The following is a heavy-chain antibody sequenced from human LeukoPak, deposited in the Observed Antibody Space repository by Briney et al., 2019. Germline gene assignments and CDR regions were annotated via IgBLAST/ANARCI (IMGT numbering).Heavy chain of an antibody. Sequence: ASVKVSCKASGYTFNNYGISWVRQAPGQGLEWMGWINPNSGGTNYAQKFQGRVTMTRDTSISTAYMELSRLRSDDTAVYYCARDDYGSGSNIDYWGQGTLVTVSS. V-gene: IGHV1-2*02. D-gene: IGHD3-10*01. CDR1: GYTFNNYG. CDR3: ARDDYGSGSNIDY. CDR2: INPNSGGT. J-gene: IGHJ4*02.